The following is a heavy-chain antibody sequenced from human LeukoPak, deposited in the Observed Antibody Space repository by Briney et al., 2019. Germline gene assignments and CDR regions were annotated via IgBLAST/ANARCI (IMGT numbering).Heavy chain of an antibody. CDR2: IRSDEGNK. J-gene: IGHJ4*02. Sequence: PGRSLRLSCAASGFTFSSYGMHWVRQAPGKGLEWVAFIRSDEGNKYYADSVKGRFSISRDDSKSTLYLQMNSLRVEDTAVYYCAKGFYIVEVPAAHPYFDYWGQGTLVTVSS. CDR1: GFTFSSYG. D-gene: IGHD2-2*01. V-gene: IGHV3-30*02. CDR3: AKGFYIVEVPAAHPYFDY.